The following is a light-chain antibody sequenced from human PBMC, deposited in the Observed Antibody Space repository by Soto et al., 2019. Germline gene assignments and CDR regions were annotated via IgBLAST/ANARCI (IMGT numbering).Light chain of an antibody. CDR2: DAS. J-gene: IGKJ1*01. Sequence: DIQMTQSPSTLSASVGDRVTITCRASQSISNWLAWYQQKPGKAPKLLIYDASSLESGVPSRFSGSGSGTEFPLTISSLQPDDFASYYCQHYHSYSPWTFGQWTKVEIK. CDR1: QSISNW. CDR3: QHYHSYSPWT. V-gene: IGKV1-5*01.